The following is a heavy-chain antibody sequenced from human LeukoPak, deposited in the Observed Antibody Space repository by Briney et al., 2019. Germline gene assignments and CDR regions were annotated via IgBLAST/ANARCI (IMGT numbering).Heavy chain of an antibody. D-gene: IGHD3-10*01. CDR3: AKHRVARFGDFDY. Sequence: SETLSLTCAVSGYSISSGYYWGWIRQPPGKGLEWIGSIYHSGSTYYNPSLKSQVTISVGTSKNQFSLKLSSVTAADTAVYYCAKHRVARFGDFDYWGQGTLVTVSS. CDR2: IYHSGST. J-gene: IGHJ4*02. CDR1: GYSISSGYY. V-gene: IGHV4-38-2*01.